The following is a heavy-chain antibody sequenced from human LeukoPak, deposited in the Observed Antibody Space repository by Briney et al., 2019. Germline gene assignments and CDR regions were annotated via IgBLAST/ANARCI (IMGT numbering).Heavy chain of an antibody. CDR3: ARGTYYYGPGSLEY. D-gene: IGHD3-10*01. CDR1: GFTFSDYY. CDR2: ISSSSSYT. Sequence: GGSLRLSCAASGFTFSDYYMSWVRQAPGKGLEWVSYISSSSSYTNYADSVKGRFTISRDNAKNSLYLQMNSLRAEDTAVYYCARGTYYYGPGSLEYWGQGTLVTVSS. J-gene: IGHJ4*02. V-gene: IGHV3-11*03.